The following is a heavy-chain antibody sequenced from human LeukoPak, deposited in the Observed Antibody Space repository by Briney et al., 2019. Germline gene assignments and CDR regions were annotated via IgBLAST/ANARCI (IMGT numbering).Heavy chain of an antibody. CDR2: ISSSSSYI. J-gene: IGHJ6*03. CDR1: GFTFSSYS. CDR3: AREQRIAAAGVYYYYMDV. D-gene: IGHD6-13*01. V-gene: IGHV3-21*01. Sequence: GGSLRLSCAASGFTFSSYSMNWVRQAPGKGLEWVSSISSSSSYIYYADSVKGRFTISRDNAKNSLYLQMNSLRAEDTAVYYCAREQRIAAAGVYYYYMDVWGKGTTVTVSS.